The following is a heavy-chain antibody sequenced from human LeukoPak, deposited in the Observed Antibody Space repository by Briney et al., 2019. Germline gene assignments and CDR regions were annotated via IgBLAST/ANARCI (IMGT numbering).Heavy chain of an antibody. CDR3: ARERVSSRGAFDI. Sequence: PGRSLRLSCAASGFTFSSYSMNWVRQAPGKGLEWVSYISSSSSTIYYADSVKGRFTISRDNAKNSLYLQMNSLRAEDTAVYYCARERVSSRGAFDIWGQGTMVTVSS. V-gene: IGHV3-48*01. CDR1: GFTFSSYS. CDR2: ISSSSSTI. D-gene: IGHD3-10*01. J-gene: IGHJ3*02.